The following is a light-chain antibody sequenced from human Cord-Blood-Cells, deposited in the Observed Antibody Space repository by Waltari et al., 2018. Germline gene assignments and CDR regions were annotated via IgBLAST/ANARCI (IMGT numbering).Light chain of an antibody. V-gene: IGKV1-33*01. CDR1: QDISNY. Sequence: DIQMTQSPSSLSASVGDRVTITCQASQDISNYLNWYQQKPGKAPKLLIYDASNLETGVPSRFSGSGSGTDFTFTISSLQAEDIATYDCQQYDNLPPQITFGQGTRLEIK. J-gene: IGKJ5*01. CDR3: QQYDNLPPQIT. CDR2: DAS.